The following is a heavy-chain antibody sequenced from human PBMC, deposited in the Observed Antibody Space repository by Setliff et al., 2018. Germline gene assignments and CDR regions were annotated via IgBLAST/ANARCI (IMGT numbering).Heavy chain of an antibody. Sequence: SETLSLTCTVYGGAFSDYYWGWIRQSPGKRPEWIAEINQSGNTNYNPSLNSRVSVSVDTPTNQFSLKVFSVTAADTAVYYCRFWSSYYKNDYWAQGTLVTVSS. J-gene: IGHJ4*02. CDR1: GGAFSDYY. CDR3: RFWSSYYKNDY. V-gene: IGHV4-34*01. D-gene: IGHD3-3*01. CDR2: INQSGNT.